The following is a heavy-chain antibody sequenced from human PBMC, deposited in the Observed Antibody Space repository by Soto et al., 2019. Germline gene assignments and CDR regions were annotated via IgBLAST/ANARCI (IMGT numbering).Heavy chain of an antibody. V-gene: IGHV3-23*01. CDR1: GITFSSYA. J-gene: IGHJ2*01. Sequence: EVQLLESGGGLVQPGGSLRLSCAASGITFSSYAMSWVRQAPGKGLEWVSAISGRGCSTYYADSVKGRFTISRDNSKNTLYLHMNSLTAEDTAVYYCAKGRGTVAGYTYWYFDLWGRGTLVTVSS. CDR2: ISGRGCST. D-gene: IGHD6-19*01. CDR3: AKGRGTVAGYTYWYFDL.